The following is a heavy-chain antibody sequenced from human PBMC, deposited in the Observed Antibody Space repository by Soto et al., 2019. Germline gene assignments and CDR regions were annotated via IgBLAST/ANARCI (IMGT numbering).Heavy chain of an antibody. CDR2: IYYSGST. CDR3: PSTYYDILTGYYPYYGMDV. CDR1: GGSISSGGYY. J-gene: IGHJ6*02. D-gene: IGHD3-9*01. Sequence: QVQLQESGPGLVKPSQTLSLTCTVSGGSISSGGYYWSWIRQHPGKGLEWIGYIYYSGSTYYNPSLKSRVTISVDTSKNQFSLKLSSVTAADTAVYYCPSTYYDILTGYYPYYGMDVWGQGTTVTVSS. V-gene: IGHV4-31*03.